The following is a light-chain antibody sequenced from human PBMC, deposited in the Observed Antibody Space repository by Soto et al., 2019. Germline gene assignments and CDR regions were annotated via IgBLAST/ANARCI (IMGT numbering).Light chain of an antibody. V-gene: IGKV3-15*01. CDR3: KQYDTSPRT. J-gene: IGKJ1*01. Sequence: EIVMKQSPATLSVSPGERSPLSCRANPSVSITLAWYQQKPGQAPRLLIYGASTRATGIPARFSGSGSGTDFTLTISRLEPEEFAVYYCKQYDTSPRTVGKGTKVAIK. CDR2: GAS. CDR1: PSVSIT.